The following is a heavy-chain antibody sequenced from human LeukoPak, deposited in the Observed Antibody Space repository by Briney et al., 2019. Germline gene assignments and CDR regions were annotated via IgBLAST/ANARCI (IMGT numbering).Heavy chain of an antibody. D-gene: IGHD2-2*01. CDR3: ARIERSTAARGWHDVFDI. V-gene: IGHV3-7*01. Sequence: GGSLRLSCVAAGFTFSRNWMSWVRQAPGKGLEWVADIKQDGREKYYVDYVKGRFTISRDNAKNSLYLQMNSLRVEDTAVYYCARIERSTAARGWHDVFDIWGQGTMVTVSS. CDR1: GFTFSRNW. J-gene: IGHJ3*02. CDR2: IKQDGREK.